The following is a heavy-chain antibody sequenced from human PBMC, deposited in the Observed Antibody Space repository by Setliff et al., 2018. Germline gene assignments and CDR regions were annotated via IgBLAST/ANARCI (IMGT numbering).Heavy chain of an antibody. V-gene: IGHV4-59*08. J-gene: IGHJ4*02. D-gene: IGHD6-13*01. CDR3: TSQLATVYFDY. Sequence: SETLSLTCTVSGGSISSYYWSWVRQPTGKGLEWIGYIYYSGSTTYNPSLKSRVTISVDTSKNQFSLKLSSVTAADTAVYYCTSQLATVYFDYWGQGTLVTVSS. CDR2: IYYSGST. CDR1: GGSISSYY.